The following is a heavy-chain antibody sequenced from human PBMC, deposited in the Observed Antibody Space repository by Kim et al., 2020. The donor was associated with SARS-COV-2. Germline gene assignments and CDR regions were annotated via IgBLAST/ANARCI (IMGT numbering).Heavy chain of an antibody. CDR2: ISAYNGNT. D-gene: IGHD2-15*01. Sequence: ASVKVSCKASGYTFTSYGISWVRQAPGQGLEWMGWISAYNGNTNYAQKLQGRVTMTTDTSTSTAYMELRSLRSDDTAVYYCARDLVVAYVPGDDWYFDLWGRGTLVTVSS. CDR3: ARDLVVAYVPGDDWYFDL. V-gene: IGHV1-18*01. CDR1: GYTFTSYG. J-gene: IGHJ2*01.